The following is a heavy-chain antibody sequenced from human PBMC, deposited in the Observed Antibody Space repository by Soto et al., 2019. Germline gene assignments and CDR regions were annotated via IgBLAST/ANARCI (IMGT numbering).Heavy chain of an antibody. CDR3: AKDHYYDSSGYFDY. CDR2: ISYDGSNK. CDR1: GFTFSSYG. J-gene: IGHJ4*02. Sequence: QVQLVESGGGVVQPGRSLRLSCAASGFTFSSYGMHWVRQAPGKGLEWVAVISYDGSNKYYADSVKGRCTISRDNSKNTLYLQMNSLRAEDTAVYYCAKDHYYDSSGYFDYWGQGTLVTVSS. V-gene: IGHV3-30*18. D-gene: IGHD3-22*01.